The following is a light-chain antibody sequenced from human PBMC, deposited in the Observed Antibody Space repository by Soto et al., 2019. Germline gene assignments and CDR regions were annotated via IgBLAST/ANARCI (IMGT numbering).Light chain of an antibody. CDR1: SSDVGGYNY. CDR2: DVS. Sequence: QSALTQPHSVSGSPGQSVTISCTGTSSDVGGYNYVSWYQQHPGKAPKLMIYDVSKRPSGVPDRFSGSKSGNTASLIISGLQTEDEADYYCCSYAGSYSYVFGTGTKVTVL. V-gene: IGLV2-11*01. J-gene: IGLJ1*01. CDR3: CSYAGSYSYV.